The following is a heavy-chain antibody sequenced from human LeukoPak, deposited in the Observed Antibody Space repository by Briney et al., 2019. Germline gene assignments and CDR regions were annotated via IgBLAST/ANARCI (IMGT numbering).Heavy chain of an antibody. CDR2: IIPIFGTA. CDR1: GGTFSSYA. CDR3: ARDRIVGATSHYFDY. V-gene: IGHV1-69*13. J-gene: IGHJ4*02. D-gene: IGHD1-26*01. Sequence: SVKVSCKASGGTFSSYAISWVRQDPGQGLEWMGGIIPIFGTANYAQKFQGRVTITADESTSTAYMELSSLRSEDTAVYYCARDRIVGATSHYFDYWGQGTLVTVSS.